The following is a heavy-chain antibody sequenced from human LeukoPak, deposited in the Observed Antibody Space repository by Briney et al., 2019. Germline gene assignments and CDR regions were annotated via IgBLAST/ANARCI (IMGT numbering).Heavy chain of an antibody. CDR2: INPSGGST. CDR1: GYTFTSYY. J-gene: IGHJ5*02. D-gene: IGHD6-19*01. V-gene: IGHV1-46*01. Sequence: ASVKVSCKASGYTFTSYYMHWVRQAPGQGLEWMGIINPSGGSTSYAQKFQGRVTMTRDTSTSTVYMELSSLRSEDTAVYYCARASIAVAGIHFWFDPWGQGTLVTVSS. CDR3: ARASIAVAGIHFWFDP.